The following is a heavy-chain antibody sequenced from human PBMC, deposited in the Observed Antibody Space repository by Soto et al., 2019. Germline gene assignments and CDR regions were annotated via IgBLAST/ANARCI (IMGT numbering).Heavy chain of an antibody. CDR2: IWYDGSNK. CDR3: ARERGGGYRCWFDP. CDR1: GFTFSSYG. V-gene: IGHV3-33*01. Sequence: QVQLVESGGGVVQPGRSLRLSCAASGFTFSSYGMHWVGQAPGKGLEWVAVIWYDGSNKYYADSVKGRFTISRDNSKNTLYLQMKSLRAEDTAVYYCARERGGGYRCWFDPWGQGTLVTVSS. J-gene: IGHJ5*02. D-gene: IGHD5-12*01.